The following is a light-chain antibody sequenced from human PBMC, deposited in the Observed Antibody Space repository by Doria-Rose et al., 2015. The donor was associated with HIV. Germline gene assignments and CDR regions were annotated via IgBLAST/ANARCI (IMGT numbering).Light chain of an antibody. V-gene: IGKV4-1*01. CDR3: QRYYDTPS. CDR1: QSLLYTSKNY. Sequence: DIRLTQSPESLGMSLGERATLNCKSNQSLLYTSKNYLAWYQQKPGQPPKLLIYWASTRQSGVPARFSGGGSGTDFTLTISSLEAEDVAVYYCQRYYDTPSFGPGTTVDIK. CDR2: WAS. J-gene: IGKJ3*01.